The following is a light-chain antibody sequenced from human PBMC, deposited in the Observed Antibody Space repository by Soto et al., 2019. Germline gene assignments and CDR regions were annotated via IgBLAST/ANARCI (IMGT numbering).Light chain of an antibody. CDR2: DAS. J-gene: IGKJ1*01. CDR3: QQRSNWPT. CDR1: QSVSSY. V-gene: IGKV3-11*01. Sequence: EIVLTQSPATLSSSPGERATLSCRASQSVSSYLAWYQQKPGQAPRLLIYDASNRATGIPARFSGSGSGTDFTLTISSLEPEDFAVYYCQQRSNWPTFGQGTKVEIK.